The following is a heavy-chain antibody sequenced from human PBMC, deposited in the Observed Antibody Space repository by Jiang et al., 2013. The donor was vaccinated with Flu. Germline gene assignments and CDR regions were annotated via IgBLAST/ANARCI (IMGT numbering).Heavy chain of an antibody. J-gene: IGHJ4*02. CDR3: ASSKVSAGTGDFDN. Sequence: GLGEAFGDPVPHLHCLWCSISSSLYYWGWIRGPQGRAGMDWSIYYTGSADYDPSLKGRVTMSADTSNNHFSLKLTSVTAADTAVYYCASSKVSAGTGDFDNWGQGILVTVSS. D-gene: IGHD6-13*01. CDR2: IYYTGSA. CDR1: CSISSSLYY. V-gene: IGHV4-39*02.